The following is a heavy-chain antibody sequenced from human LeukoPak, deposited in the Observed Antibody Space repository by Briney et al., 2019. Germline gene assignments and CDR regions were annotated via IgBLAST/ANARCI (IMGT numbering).Heavy chain of an antibody. CDR1: GASISSSSSY. CDR3: ARAPGLLEWLLSTNPSDYYYYYMDV. J-gene: IGHJ6*03. Sequence: SETLSLTCTVSGASISSSSSYWGWIRQPPGRGLEWIGTIYYSGTAYYNPSLKSRVTISVDTSKNQFSLRLSSVTAADTAVYYCARAPGLLEWLLSTNPSDYYYYYMDVWGKGTTVTVSS. D-gene: IGHD3-3*01. CDR2: IYYSGTA. V-gene: IGHV4-39*01.